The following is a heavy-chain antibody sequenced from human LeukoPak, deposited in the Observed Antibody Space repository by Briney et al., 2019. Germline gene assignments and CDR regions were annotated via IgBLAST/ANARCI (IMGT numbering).Heavy chain of an antibody. V-gene: IGHV3-23*01. D-gene: IGHD4-17*01. J-gene: IGHJ3*01. CDR1: GFTFSDYA. Sequence: GGSLRLSCAASGFTFSDYALIWVRQAPGKGLEWISAIRGTGGTTYYADSVKGWCTISRDNSRNTVYLQMNSLRAEDTALYFCGKDPNGDYVGAFDFWGPGTMVTVSS. CDR3: GKDPNGDYVGAFDF. CDR2: IRGTGGTT.